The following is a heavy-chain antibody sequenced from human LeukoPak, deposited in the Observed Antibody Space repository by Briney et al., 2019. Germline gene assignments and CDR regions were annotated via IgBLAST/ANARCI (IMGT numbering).Heavy chain of an antibody. J-gene: IGHJ6*02. CDR2: ISYDGSNK. CDR1: GFTFSSYA. D-gene: IGHD5-12*01. CDR3: ARGTRWWLLLEYYYGMDV. Sequence: PGGSLRLSWAASGFTFSSYAMHWVRQAPGKGLEWVAVISYDGSNKYYADSVRGRFTISRDNSKNTLYLQMNSLRAEDTAVYYCARGTRWWLLLEYYYGMDVWGQGTTVTVSS. V-gene: IGHV3-30-3*01.